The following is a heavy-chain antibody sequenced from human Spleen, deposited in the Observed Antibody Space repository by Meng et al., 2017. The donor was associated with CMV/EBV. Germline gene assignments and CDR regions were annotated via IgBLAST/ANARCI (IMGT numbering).Heavy chain of an antibody. D-gene: IGHD2-15*01. CDR2: IRYDGSNK. Sequence: GESLKISCAASGFTFSSYGMHWVRQAPGKGLEWVAFIRYDGSNKYYADSVKGRFTISRDNAKNSLYLQMNSLRAEDTAVYYCARDYEDCSGGSCIYYYYYGMDVWGQGTTVTVSS. CDR1: GFTFSSYG. J-gene: IGHJ6*02. CDR3: ARDYEDCSGGSCIYYYYYGMDV. V-gene: IGHV3-30*02.